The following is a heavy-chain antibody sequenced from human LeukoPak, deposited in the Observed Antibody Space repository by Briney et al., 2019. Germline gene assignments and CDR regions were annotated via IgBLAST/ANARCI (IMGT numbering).Heavy chain of an antibody. V-gene: IGHV1-18*01. CDR3: ARGGYYGSGSFPDY. J-gene: IGHJ4*02. CDR1: GGTFSSYA. D-gene: IGHD3-10*01. Sequence: GASVKVSCKASGGTFSSYAINWVRQAPGQGLEWMGWISAYNGDTNYAQNLQGRVTMTTDTSTSTAYMDLRSLRSDDTAVYYCARGGYYGSGSFPDYWGQGTLVTVSS. CDR2: ISAYNGDT.